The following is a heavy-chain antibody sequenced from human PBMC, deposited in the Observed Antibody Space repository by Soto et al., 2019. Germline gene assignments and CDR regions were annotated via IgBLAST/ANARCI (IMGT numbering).Heavy chain of an antibody. CDR3: AREHRPAVAHSKGLYYYYYGMDV. V-gene: IGHV1-69*13. D-gene: IGHD4-4*01. J-gene: IGHJ6*02. CDR1: GGTFSDYA. Sequence: ASVKVSCKASGGTFSDYAINWVRQAPGQGLEWIGEIIPVFGTTNYAQKFQGRVTITADESTSTAYMDLSSLRSDDTAVYYCAREHRPAVAHSKGLYYYYYGMDVWGQGTTVTVSS. CDR2: IIPVFGTT.